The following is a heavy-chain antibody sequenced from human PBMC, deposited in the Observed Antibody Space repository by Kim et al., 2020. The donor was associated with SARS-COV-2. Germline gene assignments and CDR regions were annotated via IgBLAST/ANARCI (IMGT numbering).Heavy chain of an antibody. D-gene: IGHD2-8*01. Sequence: GGSLRLSCAASGFTVSSNYMSWVRQAPGKGLEWVSVIYSGGSTYYADSVKGRFTISRDNSKNTLYLQMNSLRAEDTAVYYCARDLMSNQTYDYWGQGTLVTVSS. V-gene: IGHV3-66*01. CDR2: IYSGGST. J-gene: IGHJ4*02. CDR3: ARDLMSNQTYDY. CDR1: GFTVSSNY.